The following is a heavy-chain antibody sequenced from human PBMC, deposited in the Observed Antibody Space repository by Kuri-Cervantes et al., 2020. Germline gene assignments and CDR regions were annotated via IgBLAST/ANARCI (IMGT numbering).Heavy chain of an antibody. CDR1: GFTFDDYA. CDR3: ANQLTPYSSFV. V-gene: IGHV3-43D*04. D-gene: IGHD6-6*01. CDR2: ISWDGGST. Sequence: GGSLRLSCAASGFTFDDYAMHWVRQAPGKGLEWVSLISWDGGSTYYADSVKGRFTISRDNAKNSLYLQMNSLRAEDTAVYYCANQLTPYSSFVWGQGTLVTVSS. J-gene: IGHJ4*02.